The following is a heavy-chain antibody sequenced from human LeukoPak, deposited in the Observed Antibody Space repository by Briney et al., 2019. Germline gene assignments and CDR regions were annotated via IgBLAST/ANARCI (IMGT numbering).Heavy chain of an antibody. Sequence: GRSLRLSCAASGFTFSRHGMHWVRQAPGKGLEWMAVIWYDGSNKYYADSVKGRFTISRDNSKNTLYLQMNSLRAEDTAVYYCARDFYCSGGSCYLSAFDNWGQGTMVTVSS. D-gene: IGHD2-15*01. CDR3: ARDFYCSGGSCYLSAFDN. J-gene: IGHJ3*02. CDR2: IWYDGSNK. V-gene: IGHV3-33*01. CDR1: GFTFSRHG.